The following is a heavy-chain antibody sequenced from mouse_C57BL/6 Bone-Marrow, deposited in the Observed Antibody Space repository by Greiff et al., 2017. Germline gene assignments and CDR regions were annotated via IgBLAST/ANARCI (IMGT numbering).Heavy chain of an antibody. D-gene: IGHD1-1*01. J-gene: IGHJ3*01. CDR3: ARQGNYYYGSSPAWFAY. CDR1: GFTFSDYY. CDR2: ISNGGGST. Sequence: EVKLMESGGGLVQPGGSLKLSCAASGFTFSDYYMYWVRQTPEKRLEWVAYISNGGGSTYYPDTVKGRFTISRDNAKNTLYLQMSRLKSEDTAMYYCARQGNYYYGSSPAWFAYWGQGTLVTVSA. V-gene: IGHV5-12*01.